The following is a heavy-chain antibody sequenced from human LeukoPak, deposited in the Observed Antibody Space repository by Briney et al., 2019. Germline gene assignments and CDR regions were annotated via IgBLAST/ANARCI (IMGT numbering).Heavy chain of an antibody. CDR3: ATWQWLVMVLGY. J-gene: IGHJ4*02. D-gene: IGHD6-19*01. CDR1: GFTFSSYA. V-gene: IGHV3-23*01. CDR2: ISGGGGST. Sequence: GGSLRLSCAASGFTFSSYAMSWVRQAPGKGLEWVSAISGGGGSTYYADSVKGRFTISRDNSKNTLYLQMNSLRAEDTAVYYCATWQWLVMVLGYWGQGTLVTVSS.